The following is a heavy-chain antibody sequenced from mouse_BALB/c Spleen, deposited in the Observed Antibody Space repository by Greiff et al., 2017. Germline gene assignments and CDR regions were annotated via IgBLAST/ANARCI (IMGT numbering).Heavy chain of an antibody. J-gene: IGHJ1*01. CDR1: GFTFSSYG. Sequence: EVKVVESGGDLVKPGGSLKLSCAASGFTFSSYGMSWVRQTPDKRLEWVATISSTGSYTYYPDSVKGRFTISRDNAKNTLYLQMSSLKSEDTAMYYCARGGDYDGDWYFDVWGAGTTVTVSS. CDR2: ISSTGSYT. D-gene: IGHD2-4*01. CDR3: ARGGDYDGDWYFDV. V-gene: IGHV5-6*01.